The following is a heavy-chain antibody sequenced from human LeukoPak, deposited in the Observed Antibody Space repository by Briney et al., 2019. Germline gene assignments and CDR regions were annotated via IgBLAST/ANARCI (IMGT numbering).Heavy chain of an antibody. D-gene: IGHD6-19*01. J-gene: IGHJ5*02. V-gene: IGHV3-11*06. CDR1: GFAFSNYY. CDR3: ARVSSSSTNRCGS. Sequence: GGSLRLSCAASGFAFSNYYMTWIRQAPGKGLECVSYISSGSTYTNYGDAVKGRFIISRDNVKNSLYLQMNSLRDEDTAVYYCARVSSSSTNRCGSWGQGTLVTVSS. CDR2: ISSGSTYT.